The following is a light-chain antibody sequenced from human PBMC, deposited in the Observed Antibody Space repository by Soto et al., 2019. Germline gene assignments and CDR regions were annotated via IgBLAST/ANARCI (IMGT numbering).Light chain of an antibody. J-gene: IGKJ4*01. CDR2: AAS. V-gene: IGKV1-12*01. CDR3: QQTTSFPLT. CDR1: QGISSW. Sequence: DIQTTQSPSFVSASVGDRVTITCRASQGISSWLAWYQHRPGRAPKLLIHAASNLESGVPSRFSGSGSGTDFTLTISSLQPEDFATYYCQQTTSFPLTFGGGTKVEIK.